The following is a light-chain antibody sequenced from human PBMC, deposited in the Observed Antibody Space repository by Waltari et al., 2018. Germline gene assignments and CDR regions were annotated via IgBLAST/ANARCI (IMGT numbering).Light chain of an antibody. CDR3: CSYAGSYTWV. CDR2: DVF. J-gene: IGLJ3*02. CDR1: RSDIGSYTL. V-gene: IGLV2-23*02. Sequence: QSALTQPASVSGSPGQSITISCTGARSDIGSYTLVSWYQQHPGKAPTLMVYDVFYRPSGVSNRFSASKSGNTASLTISGLQAEDEADYYCCSYAGSYTWVFGGGTKLTVL.